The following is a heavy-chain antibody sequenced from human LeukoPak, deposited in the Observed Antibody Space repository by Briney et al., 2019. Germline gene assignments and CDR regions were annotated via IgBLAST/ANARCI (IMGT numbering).Heavy chain of an antibody. CDR2: ISYEGSIT. D-gene: IGHD3-16*02. J-gene: IGHJ4*02. CDR1: GFNFRSYG. CDR3: AKGPAPRLGEFSYHALVDY. Sequence: GGSLRLSCVASGFNFRSYGIHWLRQTPGRGLEWVAIISYEGSITYYGDSVKDRFTISRDNSKNTVYLQMNSLRRDDTGVYYCAKGPAPRLGEFSYHALVDYWGQGTLVTVSS. V-gene: IGHV3-30*18.